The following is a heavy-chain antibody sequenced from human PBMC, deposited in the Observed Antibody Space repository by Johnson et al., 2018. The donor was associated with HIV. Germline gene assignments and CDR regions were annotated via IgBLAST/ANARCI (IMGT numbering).Heavy chain of an antibody. J-gene: IGHJ3*02. Sequence: VQLVESGGGVVRPGGSLRLSCAASGSTFNDHGMSWVRQAPGKGLEWVSGNNWNGGRTGYADSVKGRFTISRDNAKKSLYLQMNSLRAEDTAVYYCARDQSSGPHDAFDIWGQGTMVTVSS. D-gene: IGHD3-22*01. CDR3: ARDQSSGPHDAFDI. CDR2: NNWNGGRT. CDR1: GSTFNDHG. V-gene: IGHV3-20*04.